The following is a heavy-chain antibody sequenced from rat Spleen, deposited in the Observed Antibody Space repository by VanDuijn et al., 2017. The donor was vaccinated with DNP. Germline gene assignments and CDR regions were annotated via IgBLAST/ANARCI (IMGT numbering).Heavy chain of an antibody. CDR2: ISYDGLTT. V-gene: IGHV5-29*01. CDR3: ARIDGGFAY. CDR1: GFTFSDYY. Sequence: EVLLVESDGGLVQPGRSLKLSCAVSGFTFSDYYMAWVRQAPTKGLEWVATISYDGLTTYYRDSVRGRFTISRDNAKSTLYLQMASLKSEDTATYYCARIDGGFAYWGQGTLVTVSS. J-gene: IGHJ3*01. D-gene: IGHD4-1*01.